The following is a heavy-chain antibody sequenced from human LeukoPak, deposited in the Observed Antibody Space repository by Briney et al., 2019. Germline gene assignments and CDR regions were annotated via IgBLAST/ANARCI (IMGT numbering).Heavy chain of an antibody. Sequence: SVKVSCKASGGTFSSYAISWVRQAPGQGLEWMGGIIPIFGTANYAQKFQGRVTITADESTSTVYMELSSLRSEDAAVYYCARDRVSLGSPYPGASDYWGQGTLVTVSS. CDR1: GGTFSSYA. D-gene: IGHD1-26*01. CDR2: IIPIFGTA. CDR3: ARDRVSLGSPYPGASDY. J-gene: IGHJ4*02. V-gene: IGHV1-69*13.